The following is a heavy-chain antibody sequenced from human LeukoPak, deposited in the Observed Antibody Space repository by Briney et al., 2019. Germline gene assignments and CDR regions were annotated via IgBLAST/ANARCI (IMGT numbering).Heavy chain of an antibody. CDR2: IRYDGSNK. CDR1: GFTFSSYG. D-gene: IGHD3-22*01. CDR3: AKDLAGDSSRNPEGTFDY. Sequence: GGSLRLSCAASGFTFSSYGMHWVRQAPGKGLEWVAFIRYDGSNKYYADSVKGRFTISRDNSKNTLYLQMNSLRAEDTAVYYCAKDLAGDSSRNPEGTFDYRGQGTLVTVSS. J-gene: IGHJ4*02. V-gene: IGHV3-30*02.